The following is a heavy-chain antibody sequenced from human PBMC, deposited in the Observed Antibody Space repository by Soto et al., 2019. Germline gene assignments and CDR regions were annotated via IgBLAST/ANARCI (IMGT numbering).Heavy chain of an antibody. Sequence: QLQLQESGPGLVKPSETLSLTCTVSGGSISSSSYYWGWIRQPPGKGLEWIGSIYYSGSTYYNPSLKSRVTISVDTSKNQFSLKLSSVTAADTAVYYCARHRRYDILTGYHPIDYWGQGTLVTVSS. J-gene: IGHJ4*02. CDR3: ARHRRYDILTGYHPIDY. CDR2: IYYSGST. V-gene: IGHV4-39*01. D-gene: IGHD3-9*01. CDR1: GGSISSSSYY.